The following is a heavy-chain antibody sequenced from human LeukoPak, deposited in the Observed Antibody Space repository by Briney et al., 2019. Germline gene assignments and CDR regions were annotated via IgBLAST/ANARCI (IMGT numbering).Heavy chain of an antibody. D-gene: IGHD6-13*01. CDR2: INQSGSEK. CDR3: ARGQQLVY. V-gene: IGHV3-7*04. Sequence: GGSLRLSCAASGFTFSRYWMRWVRQATGKGLVWVANINQSGSEKDYVVSVKCRFTISRDNAKNSLYLQMNSLRAEDTAVYYCARGQQLVYWGQGTLVTVSS. J-gene: IGHJ4*02. CDR1: GFTFSRYW.